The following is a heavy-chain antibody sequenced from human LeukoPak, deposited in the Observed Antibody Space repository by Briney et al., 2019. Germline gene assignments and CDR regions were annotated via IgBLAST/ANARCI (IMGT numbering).Heavy chain of an antibody. CDR3: ATLTVASSFDY. Sequence: GGSLRLSCAASGFAFSVYEMYWVRQAPGKGLEWVSYISSSGGTRYYADSVKGRFTISRDNAKNSLYLQMNSLRADDTAVYHCATLTVASSFDYWGQGTLVTVSS. CDR2: ISSSGGTR. D-gene: IGHD6-19*01. J-gene: IGHJ4*02. CDR1: GFAFSVYE. V-gene: IGHV3-48*03.